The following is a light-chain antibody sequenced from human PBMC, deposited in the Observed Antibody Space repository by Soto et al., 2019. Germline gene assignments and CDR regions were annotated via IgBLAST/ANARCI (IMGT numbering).Light chain of an antibody. CDR3: QHYNSYSEA. Sequence: DLQMTQSPSTLSVSVGHTVTVTCRASQSVSGWLAWYQQKPGKAPKLLIYKASTLKSGVPSRFSGSGSGTEFTLTISSLEPDDFATYYCQHYNSYSEAFGQGTKVDI. J-gene: IGKJ1*01. V-gene: IGKV1-5*03. CDR1: QSVSGW. CDR2: KAS.